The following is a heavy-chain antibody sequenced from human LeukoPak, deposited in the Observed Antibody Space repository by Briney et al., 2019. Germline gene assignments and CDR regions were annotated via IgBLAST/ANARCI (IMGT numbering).Heavy chain of an antibody. CDR1: GGSISSGGYS. CDR3: ARVSYYYDSSGLLIYYFDY. J-gene: IGHJ4*02. CDR2: IYYSGST. V-gene: IGHV4-30-4*07. Sequence: PSQTLSLTCAVSGGSISSGGYSWSWIRQPPGKGLEWIGYIYYSGSTYYNPSLKSRVTILVDTSKNQFSLKLSSVTAADTAVYYCARVSYYYDSSGLLIYYFDYWGQGTLVTVSS. D-gene: IGHD3-22*01.